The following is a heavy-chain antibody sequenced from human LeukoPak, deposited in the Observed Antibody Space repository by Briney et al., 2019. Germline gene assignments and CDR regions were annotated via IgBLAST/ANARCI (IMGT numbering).Heavy chain of an antibody. J-gene: IGHJ4*02. D-gene: IGHD4-23*01. CDR2: ISDSGGST. Sequence: GGSLRLSCAASGFTFSSYAMRWVRQAPGKGLEWVSGISDSGGSTYSADSVKGRFTISRDNSKNTLYLQMNSLRAEDTAIYYCAKDYGGNAGYFDYWGQGTLVTVSS. CDR1: GFTFSSYA. V-gene: IGHV3-23*01. CDR3: AKDYGGNAGYFDY.